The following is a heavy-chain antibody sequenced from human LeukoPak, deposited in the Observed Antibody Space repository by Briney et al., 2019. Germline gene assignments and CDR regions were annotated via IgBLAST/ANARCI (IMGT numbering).Heavy chain of an antibody. CDR3: TFYTSGRFDI. CDR1: GFIFSNAW. J-gene: IGHJ3*02. D-gene: IGHD3-10*01. CDR2: IKSKSDGGTT. Sequence: GGSLRLSCAASGFIFSNAWMSWVRQAPGKGLECVGRIKSKSDGGTTEYAAPVKGRFSISRDDSKNTLYLQMNSLTTDDTAVYYCTFYTSGRFDIWGQGTMVTVSS. V-gene: IGHV3-15*01.